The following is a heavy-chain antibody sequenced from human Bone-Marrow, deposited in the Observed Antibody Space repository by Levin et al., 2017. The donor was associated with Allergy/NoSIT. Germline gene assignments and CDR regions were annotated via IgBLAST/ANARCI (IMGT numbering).Heavy chain of an antibody. V-gene: IGHV4-30-2*01. CDR3: ARGSYNHLTGYFLPDVFDL. CDR2: IYHPSRHSYTATT. J-gene: IGHJ3*01. D-gene: IGHD3-9*01. Sequence: SETLSLTCTVSGGSIHSSGYSWSWVRQPPGRGLEFIGYIYHPSRHSYTATTYYHPSLESRVTVSVDRSRNHFSLSLESVTAADTAVYYWARGSYNHLTGYFLPDVFDLWGPGTLVTVSS. CDR1: GGSIHSSGYS.